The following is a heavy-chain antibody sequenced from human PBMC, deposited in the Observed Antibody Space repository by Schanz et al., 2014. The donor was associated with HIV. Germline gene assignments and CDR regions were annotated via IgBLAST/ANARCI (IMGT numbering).Heavy chain of an antibody. V-gene: IGHV3-23*01. D-gene: IGHD6-19*01. Sequence: EVQLLEFGGGLVRPGESLRLSCLASGFTFNNYAMSWVRQAPGKGLEWVSAISGSGGSTYYADSVKGRFTISRDNSKNTLYLQMNSLRPEDTAVYFCAKDLRQWLARGGNPLDIWGQGTMVTVS. CDR1: GFTFNNYA. CDR3: AKDLRQWLARGGNPLDI. J-gene: IGHJ3*02. CDR2: ISGSGGST.